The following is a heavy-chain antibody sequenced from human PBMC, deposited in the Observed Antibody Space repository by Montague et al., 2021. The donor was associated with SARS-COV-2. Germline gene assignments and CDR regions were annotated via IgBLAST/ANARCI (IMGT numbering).Heavy chain of an antibody. J-gene: IGHJ4*02. CDR3: ARAQNICFIANCVNYFDL. V-gene: IGHV4-59*01. CDR1: GGSISGYY. CDR2: IYHSGNT. Sequence: SETLSLTCTVSGGSISGYYWSWIRQPPGKGLEWIGYIYHSGNTKYNPSLKSRVSMSLDTSKNHFSLRLSAVTAADTARYYCARAQNICFIANCVNYFDLWGLGALVTVSS. D-gene: IGHD2-15*01.